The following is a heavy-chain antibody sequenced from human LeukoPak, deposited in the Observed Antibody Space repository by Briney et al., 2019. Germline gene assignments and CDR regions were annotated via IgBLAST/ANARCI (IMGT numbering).Heavy chain of an antibody. Sequence: KPSETLSLTCAVYGGSFSGYYWSWIRQPPGKGLEWIGEINHSGSTNYNPSLKSRVTISVDTSKNQFSLKLSSVTAADTAVYYCARLYSSGWYWHYYGMDVWGQGTTVTVSS. V-gene: IGHV4-34*01. CDR1: GGSFSGYY. D-gene: IGHD6-19*01. J-gene: IGHJ6*02. CDR3: ARLYSSGWYWHYYGMDV. CDR2: INHSGST.